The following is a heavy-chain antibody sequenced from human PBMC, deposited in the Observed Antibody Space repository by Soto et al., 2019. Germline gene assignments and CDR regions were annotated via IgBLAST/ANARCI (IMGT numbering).Heavy chain of an antibody. CDR3: XXXVXIPGYPYN. Sequence: QVQLVQSGAEVRQPASSVKVSCKTSGGTFSSYAISWVRQAPGQGLEWMGGIVPIVDTSTYAQKFQGRVTITADESTXTAYXXXXXXXSXDTAXYYXXXXVXIPGYPYNWGQGTLVTVSP. CDR1: GGTFSSYA. V-gene: IGHV1-69*12. D-gene: IGHD5-12*01. J-gene: IGHJ4*02. CDR2: IVPIVDTS.